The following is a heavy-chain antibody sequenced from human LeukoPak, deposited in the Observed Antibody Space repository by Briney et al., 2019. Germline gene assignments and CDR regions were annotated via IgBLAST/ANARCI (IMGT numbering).Heavy chain of an antibody. V-gene: IGHV5-51*01. CDR3: ARHSGYNWNDPDPFDF. Sequence: GDALKISCQGSGYNFASYWIGWVRQMPGKGLEWMGLIYPGDSDIKSSPSFEGQVTISADKSINTAYLRWSSLKASDTAIYYCARHSGYNWNDPDPFDFWGQGTLVTVSS. J-gene: IGHJ4*02. CDR2: IYPGDSDI. CDR1: GYNFASYW. D-gene: IGHD1-1*01.